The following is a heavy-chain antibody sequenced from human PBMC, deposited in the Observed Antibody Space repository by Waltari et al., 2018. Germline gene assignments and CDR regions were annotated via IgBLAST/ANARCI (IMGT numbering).Heavy chain of an antibody. CDR1: GGSFSGYY. V-gene: IGHV4-34*01. Sequence: QVQLQQWGAGLLKSSETLSLTCAVYGGSFSGYYGSWIRQPPGKELEWIGEIHPSGSTDYKSSLPSRVTRMLDTSKNHLSLKLTSVTAADTAVYYCARCLDNAKTGYWGQGTLVTVSS. CDR3: ARCLDNAKTGY. CDR2: IHPSGST. J-gene: IGHJ4*02. D-gene: IGHD1-20*01.